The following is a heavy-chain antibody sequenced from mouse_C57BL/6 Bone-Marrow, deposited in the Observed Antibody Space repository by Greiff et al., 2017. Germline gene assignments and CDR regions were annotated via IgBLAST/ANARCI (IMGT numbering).Heavy chain of an antibody. J-gene: IGHJ3*01. Sequence: QVQLKQPGAELVKPGASVELSCKASGYTFTSYWMQWVKQRPGQGLEWIGEIDPSDSYTNYNQKFKGKATLTVDTSSSTAYMQLSSLTSEDSAVYYCARSYPFAYWGQGTLVTVSA. V-gene: IGHV1-50*01. CDR1: GYTFTSYW. CDR3: ARSYPFAY. CDR2: IDPSDSYT.